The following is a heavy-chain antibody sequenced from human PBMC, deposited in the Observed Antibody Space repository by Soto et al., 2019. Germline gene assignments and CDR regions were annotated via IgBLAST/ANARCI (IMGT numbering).Heavy chain of an antibody. CDR1: GFTFSSYA. Sequence: EVQLLESGRGLVQPGGSLRLSCAASGFTFSSYAMSWVRQAPGKGLEWVSTISGSGGGTSYADSVKGRFTISRDNSKNTLFLQMNSLRAEDTAIYYCARSGYSGYYYFDYWGQGTLVTVSS. D-gene: IGHD5-12*01. J-gene: IGHJ4*02. CDR3: ARSGYSGYYYFDY. V-gene: IGHV3-23*01. CDR2: ISGSGGGT.